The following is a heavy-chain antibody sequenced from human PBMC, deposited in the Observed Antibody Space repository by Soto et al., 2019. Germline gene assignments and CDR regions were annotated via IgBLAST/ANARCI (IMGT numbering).Heavy chain of an antibody. Sequence: PWETLSLTCTVSVGGSFSSYYWSWIRQPPGKGLEWIGYIYYSGSTNYNPSLKSRLTMSVHTSQNQFSLKVNSVTAADTAVYYCARNRGNYFDYWGQGILVTVSS. CDR3: ARNRGNYFDY. V-gene: IGHV4-59*01. CDR1: VGGSFSSYY. CDR2: IYYSGST. J-gene: IGHJ4*02.